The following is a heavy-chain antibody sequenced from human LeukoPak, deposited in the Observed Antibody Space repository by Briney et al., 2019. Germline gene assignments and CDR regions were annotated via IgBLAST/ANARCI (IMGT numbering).Heavy chain of an antibody. CDR1: GGSISSYY. V-gene: IGHV4-59*01. Sequence: PSETLSLTCAVSGGSISSYYWSWIRQPPGKGLEWIGYIYYSGSTNYNPSLKSRVTISVDTSKNQFSLKLSSVTAADTAVYYCARSGSWTLNFDSWGQGTLVTVSS. D-gene: IGHD6-13*01. CDR2: IYYSGST. J-gene: IGHJ4*02. CDR3: ARSGSWTLNFDS.